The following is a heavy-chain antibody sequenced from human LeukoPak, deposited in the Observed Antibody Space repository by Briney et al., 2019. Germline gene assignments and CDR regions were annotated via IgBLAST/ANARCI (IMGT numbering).Heavy chain of an antibody. CDR1: GFTFSTYA. Sequence: GGSLRLSCAASGFTFSTYAMSWVRQIPGKGLEWVAVISYDESKKYYADSVKGRFTISRDNSKNTLYLQMNSLRGEDTAVYYCVRIFGEVDYWGQGTLVTVSS. D-gene: IGHD3-3*01. CDR2: ISYDESKK. V-gene: IGHV3-30*03. CDR3: VRIFGEVDY. J-gene: IGHJ4*02.